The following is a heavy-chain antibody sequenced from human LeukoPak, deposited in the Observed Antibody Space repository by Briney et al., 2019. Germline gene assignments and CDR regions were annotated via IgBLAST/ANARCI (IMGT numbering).Heavy chain of an antibody. V-gene: IGHV3-48*01. CDR3: AREPTYSSSWYTSCDY. Sequence: GGSLRLSCAASGFTFSSFEMNWVRQAPGKGLEWVSYITLSSSSIYYADSVKGRFTISRDNAKNSLYLQMNSLRAEDTAVYYCAREPTYSSSWYTSCDYWGQGTLVTVSS. CDR1: GFTFSSFE. D-gene: IGHD6-13*01. CDR2: ITLSSSSI. J-gene: IGHJ4*02.